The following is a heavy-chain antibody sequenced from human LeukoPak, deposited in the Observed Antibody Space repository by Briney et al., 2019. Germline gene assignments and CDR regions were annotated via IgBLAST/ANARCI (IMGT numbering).Heavy chain of an antibody. D-gene: IGHD3-22*01. Sequence: GESLRLSCAASGFTFSSYAVNWVRQTPGKGLEWVSAISGSGGSTYYADSVKGRFTISRDNSKNTLYLQMNSLRAEDTAVYYCAKDMTPSKTKKYYDSSGYYNPIDYWGQGTLVTVSS. V-gene: IGHV3-23*01. CDR2: ISGSGGST. CDR3: AKDMTPSKTKKYYDSSGYYNPIDY. J-gene: IGHJ4*02. CDR1: GFTFSSYA.